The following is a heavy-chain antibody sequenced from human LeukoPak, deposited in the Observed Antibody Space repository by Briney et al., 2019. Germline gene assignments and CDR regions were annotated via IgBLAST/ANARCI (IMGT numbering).Heavy chain of an antibody. D-gene: IGHD6-13*01. CDR3: AKGSAYSSSWYADYYMDV. J-gene: IGHJ6*03. V-gene: IGHV3-30*02. CDR2: MRFDGSDR. CDR1: GFTLRNYD. Sequence: GGSLRLSCAASGFTLRNYDMHWVRPAPGKGLERVAFMRFDGSDRYYTESVKGRFTISRDNSKNTLYLQMNSLRAEDTAVYYCAKGSAYSSSWYADYYMDVWGKGTTVTVSS.